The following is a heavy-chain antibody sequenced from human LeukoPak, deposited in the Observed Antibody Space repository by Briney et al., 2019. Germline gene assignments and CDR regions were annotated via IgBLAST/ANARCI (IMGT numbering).Heavy chain of an antibody. Sequence: SETLSLTCTVSADSFSSHYWTWIRQPPGKGLEWIGYISYIGSTNYNPSLKSRVTISIDTSKNQFSLKLTSVTAADTAVYYCARDLVTVTKGFDIWGQGTMVSVSS. CDR1: ADSFSSHY. D-gene: IGHD4-17*01. J-gene: IGHJ3*02. CDR2: ISYIGST. CDR3: ARDLVTVTKGFDI. V-gene: IGHV4-59*11.